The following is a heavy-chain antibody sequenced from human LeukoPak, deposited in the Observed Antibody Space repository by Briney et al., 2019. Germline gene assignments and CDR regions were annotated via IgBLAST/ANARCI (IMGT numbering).Heavy chain of an antibody. D-gene: IGHD2-15*01. J-gene: IGHJ4*02. CDR2: ISDDGRTE. V-gene: IGHV3-30*18. CDR1: GFTFSRHG. CDR3: TKEGATGSRYNFDF. Sequence: GGSLRLSCAAPGFTFSRHGMHWVRQAPGKGLEWVAVISDDGRTEYYADSVRGRFTISRDNSKNTVSLQMNSLREDDTAVFYCTKEGATGSRYNFDFWGQGTLVTVSS.